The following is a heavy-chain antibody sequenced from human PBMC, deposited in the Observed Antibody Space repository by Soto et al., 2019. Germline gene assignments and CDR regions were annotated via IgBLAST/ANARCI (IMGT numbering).Heavy chain of an antibody. CDR3: ARADYAQEVWYHTYDI. V-gene: IGHV5-51*01. D-gene: IGHD3-16*01. J-gene: IGHJ3*02. CDR1: DYTFAAYW. CDR2: INSCDSDV. Sequence: GESLKISRKGFDYTFAAYWIGWVRQMSGKGLEWVGVINSCDSDVKYSTPCEGQVTISADKSINTDFLQWRSLKASDTAMYYCARADYAQEVWYHTYDIWGQGTMVTVSS.